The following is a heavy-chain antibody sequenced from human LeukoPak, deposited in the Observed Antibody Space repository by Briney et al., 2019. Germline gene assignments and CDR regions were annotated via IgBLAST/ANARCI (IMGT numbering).Heavy chain of an antibody. V-gene: IGHV3-23*01. Sequence: PGGSLRLSCAASGFIFDDYAMHWVREAPGKGLEWVSAISGSGGSTYYADSVKGRFTISRDNSKNTLYLQMNSLRAEDTAVYYCAKDRKEDRYSSSWLSFFGNYWGQGTLVTVSS. CDR3: AKDRKEDRYSSSWLSFFGNY. CDR2: ISGSGGST. J-gene: IGHJ4*02. CDR1: GFIFDDYA. D-gene: IGHD6-13*01.